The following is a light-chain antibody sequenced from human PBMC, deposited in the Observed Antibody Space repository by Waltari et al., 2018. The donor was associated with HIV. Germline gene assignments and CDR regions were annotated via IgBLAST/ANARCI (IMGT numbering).Light chain of an antibody. CDR2: SNS. Sequence: HSVLTQPPSVSGAPGQRVTISCTGSSSNIGAGFDVHWYQHLPGTAPKLLIHSNSNRPSGVPDRFSGSKSGTSASLAITGLQAEDEADYYCQSYDSSLSALFGGGTKLTVL. CDR1: SSNIGAGFD. CDR3: QSYDSSLSAL. J-gene: IGLJ2*01. V-gene: IGLV1-40*01.